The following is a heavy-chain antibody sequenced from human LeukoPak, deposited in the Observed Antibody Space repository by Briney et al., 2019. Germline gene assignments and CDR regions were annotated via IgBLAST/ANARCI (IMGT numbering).Heavy chain of an antibody. D-gene: IGHD5-18*01. Sequence: PGGSLRLSCAASGFTFSNAWMSWVRQAPGKGLEWVGRIKSKTDGGTTDYAAPVKGRFTISRDDSKNTLYLQMNSLKTEDTAVYYCTTDLGYSYGYEVYFDYWGQGTLVTVSS. CDR2: IKSKTDGGTT. CDR1: GFTFSNAW. CDR3: TTDLGYSYGYEVYFDY. V-gene: IGHV3-15*01. J-gene: IGHJ4*02.